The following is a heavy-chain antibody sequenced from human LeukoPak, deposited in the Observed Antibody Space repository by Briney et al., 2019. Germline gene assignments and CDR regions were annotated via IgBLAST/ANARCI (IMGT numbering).Heavy chain of an antibody. CDR2: IYYSGST. CDR3: ARSIADYFDY. D-gene: IGHD3-22*01. Sequence: SETLSLTCTVSGGSISSYYWSWIRQPPGKGLEWIGYIYYSGSTNYNPSLKSRVTISVDTSKNQFSLKLSSVTAADTAVYYCARSIADYFDYWGQGTLVTVSS. V-gene: IGHV4-59*08. J-gene: IGHJ4*02. CDR1: GGSISSYY.